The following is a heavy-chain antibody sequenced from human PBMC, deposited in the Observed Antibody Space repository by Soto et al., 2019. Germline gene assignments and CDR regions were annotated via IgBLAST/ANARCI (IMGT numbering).Heavy chain of an antibody. D-gene: IGHD5-18*01. J-gene: IGHJ6*02. CDR1: GGSISSYY. Sequence: ETLSLTCTVSGGSISSYYWSWIRQPPGKGLEWIGYIYYSGSTNYNPSLKSRVTISVDTSKNQFSLKLSSVTAADTAVYYCARSGYSYGYYYYYGMDVWGQGTTVTVSS. V-gene: IGHV4-59*01. CDR2: IYYSGST. CDR3: ARSGYSYGYYYYYGMDV.